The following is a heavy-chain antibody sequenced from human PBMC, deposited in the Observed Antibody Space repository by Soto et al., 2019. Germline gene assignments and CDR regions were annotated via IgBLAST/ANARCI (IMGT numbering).Heavy chain of an antibody. D-gene: IGHD3-3*01. CDR1: GGSMTSYY. CDR3: VKGERFSVWFDP. Sequence: PSETLSLTCTVSGGSMTSYYWTWVRQPPGKGLEWIGRVYSSGGSHYNPSLTRRVTISLDPSHNQFPLTLRSVTVAATAVYLCVKGERFSVWFDPWGQGTLVTVSS. V-gene: IGHV4-4*07. J-gene: IGHJ5*02. CDR2: VYSSGGS.